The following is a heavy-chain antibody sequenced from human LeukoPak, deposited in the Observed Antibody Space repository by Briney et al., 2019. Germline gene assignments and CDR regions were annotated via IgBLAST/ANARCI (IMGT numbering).Heavy chain of an antibody. CDR2: ITSSSSYI. CDR1: GFTFSTYS. CDR3: ARGRYSSSWYGGVAFDI. Sequence: GGSLRLSCAASGFTFSTYSMNWVRQAPGKGLEWVSSITSSSSYIYYADSVKGRFTISRDNAKNSLYLQMNSLRAEDTAVYYCARGRYSSSWYGGVAFDIWGQGTMVTVSS. D-gene: IGHD6-13*01. V-gene: IGHV3-21*01. J-gene: IGHJ3*02.